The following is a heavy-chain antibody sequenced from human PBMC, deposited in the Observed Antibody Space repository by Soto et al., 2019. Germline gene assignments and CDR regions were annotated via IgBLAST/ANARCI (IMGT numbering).Heavy chain of an antibody. CDR1: GGSSRIGGYY. J-gene: IGHJ6*02. V-gene: IGHV4-31*02. D-gene: IGHD4-17*01. CDR3: ARLRPDYYYGMDV. Sequence: GGSSRIGGYYWSWIRQHPGKGLEWIGYIYYIGTTSYNPSLKSRATISVDTSKNQYSLKLASVTAADTAVYYCARLRPDYYYGMDVWGQGTTVTVSS. CDR2: IYYIGTT.